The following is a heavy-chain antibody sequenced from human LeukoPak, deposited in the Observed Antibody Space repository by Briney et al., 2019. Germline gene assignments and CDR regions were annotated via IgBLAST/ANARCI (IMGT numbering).Heavy chain of an antibody. V-gene: IGHV4-34*01. CDR1: GGSFSGYY. D-gene: IGHD1-7*01. CDR3: ARFQLELRPYYYYYYGMDV. Sequence: SETLSLTCAVYGGSFSGYYWSWIRQPPGKGLEWIGEINHSGSTNYNPSPKSRVTISVDTSKNQFSLKLSTVTAADTAVYYCARFQLELRPYYYYYYGMDVWGQGTTVTVSS. J-gene: IGHJ6*02. CDR2: INHSGST.